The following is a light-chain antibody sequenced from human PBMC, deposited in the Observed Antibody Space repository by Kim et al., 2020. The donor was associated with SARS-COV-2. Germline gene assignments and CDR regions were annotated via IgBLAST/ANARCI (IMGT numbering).Light chain of an antibody. Sequence: DIQMTQSPSTLSASVGDRVTIACRASQSISNWLAWYQQKPGKAPKLLIYETSTLKSGVPPRFSGSGSGTAFTLTISSLQPDDFATYYCQQYDSYSPLTFGQGTKVDIK. CDR2: ETS. V-gene: IGKV1-5*03. J-gene: IGKJ1*01. CDR1: QSISNW. CDR3: QQYDSYSPLT.